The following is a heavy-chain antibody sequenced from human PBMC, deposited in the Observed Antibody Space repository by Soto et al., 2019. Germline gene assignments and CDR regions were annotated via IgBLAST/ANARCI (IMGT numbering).Heavy chain of an antibody. J-gene: IGHJ4*02. CDR3: ARDRVTWCGELSV. Sequence: QVQLVESGGGVVQPGRSLRLSCAASGFTFSSYAMHWVRQAPGKGLEWVAVISYDGSNKYYADSVKGRFTISRDNSKNTLYLQMNSLRAEDTAVYYCARDRVTWCGELSVWGQGTLVTVSS. CDR2: ISYDGSNK. V-gene: IGHV3-30-3*01. D-gene: IGHD3-10*01. CDR1: GFTFSSYA.